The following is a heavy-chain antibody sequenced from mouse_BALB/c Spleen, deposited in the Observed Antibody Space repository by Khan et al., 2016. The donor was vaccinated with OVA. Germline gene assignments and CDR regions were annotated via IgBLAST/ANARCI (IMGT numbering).Heavy chain of an antibody. J-gene: IGHJ3*01. V-gene: IGHV5-4*02. CDR1: GFTFSDYY. CDR2: ISDGGVYT. CDR3: ARGYYGDPFSY. Sequence: EVELVESGGGLVKPGGSLKLSCAASGFTFSDYYMYWVRQTPEKRLEWVATISDGGVYTYYPDSVKGRFTISRVDAQNNLYLQVSSLKSEDTAMYYLARGYYGDPFSYWGQGTLVTVSA. D-gene: IGHD2-13*01.